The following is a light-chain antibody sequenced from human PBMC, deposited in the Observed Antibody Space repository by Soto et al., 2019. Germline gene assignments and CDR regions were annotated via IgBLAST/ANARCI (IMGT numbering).Light chain of an antibody. CDR1: SSDVGGYNY. CDR3: CSYAGSYTLV. CDR2: DVS. J-gene: IGLJ2*01. V-gene: IGLV2-11*01. Sequence: QSVLTQPRSVSGCPGQSVTISCTGTSSDVGGYNYVSWYQHHPGKAPKLMTYDVSKRPSGVPDRFSGSKSGNTASLTISGLRAEDEADYYCCSYAGSYTLVFGGGTKLTVL.